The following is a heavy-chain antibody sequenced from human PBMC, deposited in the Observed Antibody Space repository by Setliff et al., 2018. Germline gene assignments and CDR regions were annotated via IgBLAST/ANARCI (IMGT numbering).Heavy chain of an antibody. CDR3: ARGNSRSSVWYVVPHFDY. CDR1: GGSIRNYY. V-gene: IGHV4-59*01. D-gene: IGHD6-19*01. J-gene: IGHJ4*02. Sequence: SESLSLTCTVSGGSIRNYYWSWIRQPPGKGLEWIGYIYYSGNTNYNPSLKSRVTISGDTSQNYFSLKLTSVTEADTAVYYCARGNSRSSVWYVVPHFDYWGQGTLVTVSS. CDR2: IYYSGNT.